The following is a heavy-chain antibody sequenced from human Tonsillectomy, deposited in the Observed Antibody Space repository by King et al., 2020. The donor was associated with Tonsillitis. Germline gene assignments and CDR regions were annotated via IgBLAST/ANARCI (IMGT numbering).Heavy chain of an antibody. Sequence: VQLVESGGGLVKPGGSLRLSCAASGFTFSSYSMNWVRQAPGKGLEWVSSISSSSSYIYYADSVKGRFTISRDNAKSSLYLQMNSLRAEDTAVYYCARDRGGVVVAAFDYWGQRTLVTVSS. CDR3: ARDRGGVVVAAFDY. D-gene: IGHD2-15*01. CDR1: GFTFSSYS. J-gene: IGHJ4*02. CDR2: ISSSSSYI. V-gene: IGHV3-21*01.